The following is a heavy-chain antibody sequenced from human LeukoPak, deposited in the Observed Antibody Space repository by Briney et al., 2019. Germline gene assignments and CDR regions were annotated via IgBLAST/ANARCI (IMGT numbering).Heavy chain of an antibody. D-gene: IGHD2-15*01. CDR2: IYTSGST. V-gene: IGHV4-4*07. CDR3: ARDLRELYCSGGSCYHSNDAFDI. J-gene: IGHJ3*02. CDR1: GGSISSYY. Sequence: SETLSLTCTVSGGSISSYYWSWIRQPAGKGLEWIGRIYTSGSTNYNPSLKSRVTMSVDTSKNQFSLKLSSVTAADTAVYYCARDLRELYCSGGSCYHSNDAFDIWGQGTMVTVSS.